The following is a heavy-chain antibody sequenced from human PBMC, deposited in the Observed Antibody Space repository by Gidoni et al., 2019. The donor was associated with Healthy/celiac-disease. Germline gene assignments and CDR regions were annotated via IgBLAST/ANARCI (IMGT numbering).Heavy chain of an antibody. CDR1: GFTFSSYA. J-gene: IGHJ4*02. CDR3: AREESIVPAAMYQHSPRFDY. Sequence: QLQLVESGGGVVQPGRSLRLSCAASGFTFSSYAMQWVSQAPGKGLEWVAVISYDGSNKYYADSVKGRFTISRDNSKNTLYLQMNSLRAEDTAVYYCAREESIVPAAMYQHSPRFDYWGQGTLVTVSS. D-gene: IGHD2-2*01. CDR2: ISYDGSNK. V-gene: IGHV3-30-3*01.